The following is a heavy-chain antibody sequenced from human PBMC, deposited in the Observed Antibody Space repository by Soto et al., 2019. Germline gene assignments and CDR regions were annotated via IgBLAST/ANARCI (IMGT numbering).Heavy chain of an antibody. CDR2: VKSETAGGTT. CDR1: VFTFSNAW. V-gene: IGHV3-15*01. J-gene: IGHJ4*02. CDR3: SSNFFDY. Sequence: GGSLRLSCSASVFTFSNAWMNWVRQAPGKGLEWVGHVKSETAGGTTDYAAPVKGRFTISRDDSKTTMYLQMNSLKTEDTAVYYCSSNFFDYWGQGTLVTVSS.